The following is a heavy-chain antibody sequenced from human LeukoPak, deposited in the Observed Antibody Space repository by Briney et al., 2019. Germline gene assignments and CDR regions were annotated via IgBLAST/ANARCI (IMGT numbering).Heavy chain of an antibody. CDR1: GGSISSYY. D-gene: IGHD6-19*01. J-gene: IGHJ6*03. CDR3: ARDRGDSGWYSYYYYYMDV. Sequence: PSETLSLTCTVSGGSISSYYWSWIRQPPGKGLEWIGYIYYSGSTNYNPSLKSRVTISVDTSKNQFSRKLSSVTAADTAVYYCARDRGDSGWYSYYYYYMDVWGKGATVTVSS. CDR2: IYYSGST. V-gene: IGHV4-59*01.